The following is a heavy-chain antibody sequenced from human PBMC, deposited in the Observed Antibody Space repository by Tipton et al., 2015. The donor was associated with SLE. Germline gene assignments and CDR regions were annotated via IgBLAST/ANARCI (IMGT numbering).Heavy chain of an antibody. D-gene: IGHD4-17*01. CDR3: ARGLYGDEPGY. V-gene: IGHV4-34*01. J-gene: IGHJ4*02. Sequence: LRLSCAVYGGAFRGYYCRWVRQPPGKGLGGVGEINHSGSTNYNPSPKKRVTISVKTSKNQFSLKLTSLTAADTAVYYCARGLYGDEPGYWGQGTLVTVSS. CDR1: GGAFRGYY. CDR2: INHSGST.